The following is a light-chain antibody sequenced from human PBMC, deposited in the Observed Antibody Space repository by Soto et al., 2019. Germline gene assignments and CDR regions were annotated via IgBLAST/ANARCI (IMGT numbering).Light chain of an antibody. CDR1: QSITTF. CDR3: QQYSTYPLT. J-gene: IGKJ4*01. V-gene: IGKV1-5*01. CDR2: DAS. Sequence: DIQMTQSPSTLSASIGDRVTITCRASQSITTFLAWYQQKPGKAPQILIYDASKLEPGGPSRLSGGGSGTEFTLTISSLQPDDFATYYCQQYSTYPLTFGGGTKVDIK.